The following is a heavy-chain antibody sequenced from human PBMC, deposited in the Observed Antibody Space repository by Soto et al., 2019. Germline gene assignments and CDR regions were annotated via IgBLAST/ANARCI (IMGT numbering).Heavy chain of an antibody. J-gene: IGHJ3*02. Sequence: KPSETLSLTCTVSGGSISSGGYYWSWIRQHPGKGLEWIGYIYYSGSTYYNPSLKSRVTISVDTSKNQFSLKLSSVTAADTAVYYCARVNPSRLGELSSYAFDIWGQGTMVTVSS. CDR2: IYYSGST. V-gene: IGHV4-31*03. CDR3: ARVNPSRLGELSSYAFDI. D-gene: IGHD3-16*02. CDR1: GGSISSGGYY.